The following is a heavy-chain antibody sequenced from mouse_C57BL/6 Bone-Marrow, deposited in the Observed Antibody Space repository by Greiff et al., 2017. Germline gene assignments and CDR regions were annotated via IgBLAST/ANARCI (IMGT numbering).Heavy chain of an antibody. CDR3: ARDDSAWFAY. CDR2: IDPSDSET. CDR1: GYTFTSYW. V-gene: IGHV1-52*01. Sequence: VQLQQPGAELVRPGSSVKLSCKASGYTFTSYWMHWVKQRPIQGLEWIGNIDPSDSETHYNQKFKDKATLTVDKSSSTAYMQLSRLTSEDSAVYYCARDDSAWFAYWGQGTLVTVSA. D-gene: IGHD2-12*01. J-gene: IGHJ3*01.